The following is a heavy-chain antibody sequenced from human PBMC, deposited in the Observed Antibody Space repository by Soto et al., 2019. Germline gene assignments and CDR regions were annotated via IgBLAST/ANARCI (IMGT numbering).Heavy chain of an antibody. D-gene: IGHD6-13*01. J-gene: IGHJ4*02. CDR2: ISGSGGST. CDR1: GFTFSSYA. Sequence: GGSLRLSCAASGFTFSSYAMSWVRQAPGKGLEWVSAISGSGGSTYYADSVKGRFTISRDNSKNTLYLQMNSLRADETAVDYCAKDEQSGPESGYSSSRSAGTPDYWGQGTLVTVSS. V-gene: IGHV3-23*01. CDR3: AKDEQSGPESGYSSSRSAGTPDY.